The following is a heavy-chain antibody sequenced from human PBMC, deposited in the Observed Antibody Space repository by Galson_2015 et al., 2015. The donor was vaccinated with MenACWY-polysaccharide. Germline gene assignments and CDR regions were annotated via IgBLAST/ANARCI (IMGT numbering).Heavy chain of an antibody. CDR1: GGSISTYY. V-gene: IGHV4-59*12. D-gene: IGHD6-19*01. Sequence: ETLTLTCTVSGGSISTYYWSWIRQPPGKGLEWIGCSYNSGSTNYNPSLKSRVTVSVDTSKNQFSLRLSSVTAADTAVYYCAATRQWLAFDYWGQGFLVTVSS. CDR3: AATRQWLAFDY. J-gene: IGHJ4*02. CDR2: SYNSGST.